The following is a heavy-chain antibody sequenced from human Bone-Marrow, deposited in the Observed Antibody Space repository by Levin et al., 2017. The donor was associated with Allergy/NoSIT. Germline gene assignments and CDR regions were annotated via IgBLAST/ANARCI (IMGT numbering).Heavy chain of an antibody. CDR2: IYYSGST. CDR1: GGSISSSSYY. Sequence: SETLSLTCTVSGGSISSSSYYWGWIRQPPGKGLEWIGSIYYSGSTYYNPSLKSRVTISVDTSKNQFSLKLSSVTAADTAVYYCASQYYYDSSGYYGTLDYWGQGTLVTVSS. V-gene: IGHV4-39*07. J-gene: IGHJ4*02. CDR3: ASQYYYDSSGYYGTLDY. D-gene: IGHD3-22*01.